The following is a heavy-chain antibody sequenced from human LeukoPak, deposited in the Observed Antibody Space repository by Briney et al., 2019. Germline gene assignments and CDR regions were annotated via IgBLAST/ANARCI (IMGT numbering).Heavy chain of an antibody. Sequence: PGGSLRLSWAASGFTFSSYAMSWGRQAPGKGLEWVSAISGSGGSTYYADSVKGRFAISRDNSKNTLYLQMNSLRAEDTAVYYCAMGEDWSTRDLGRSLSLHLDYWGQGTLVTVSS. CDR3: AMGEDWSTRDLGRSLSLHLDY. J-gene: IGHJ4*02. D-gene: IGHD3-16*01. CDR1: GFTFSSYA. V-gene: IGHV3-23*01. CDR2: ISGSGGST.